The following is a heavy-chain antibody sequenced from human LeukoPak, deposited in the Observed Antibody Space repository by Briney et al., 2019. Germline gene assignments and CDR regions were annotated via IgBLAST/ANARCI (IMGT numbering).Heavy chain of an antibody. D-gene: IGHD5-12*01. J-gene: IGHJ6*03. V-gene: IGHV1-2*02. CDR1: GYTFTGYY. CDR3: ARAAPTYIVTAFYYMDV. CDR2: INPNSGGT. Sequence: APVKVSCKASGYTFTGYYMHWVRQAPGQGLEWMGWINPNSGGTNYAQKFQGRVTMTRDTSISTVYVELSRLRSDDTAVYYCARAAPTYIVTAFYYMDVWGKGTTVTVSS.